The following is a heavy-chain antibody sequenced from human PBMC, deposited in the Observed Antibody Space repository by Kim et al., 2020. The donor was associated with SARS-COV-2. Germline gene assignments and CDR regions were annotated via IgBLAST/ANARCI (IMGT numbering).Heavy chain of an antibody. Sequence: GGSLRLSCAASGFTFSSYAMHWVRQAPGKGLEWVAVISYDGSNKYYADSVKGRFTISRDNSKNTLYLQMNSLRAEDTAVYYCARPGTVVTSGDYWGQGTLVTVSS. V-gene: IGHV3-30*04. CDR3: ARPGTVVTSGDY. CDR2: ISYDGSNK. D-gene: IGHD2-15*01. J-gene: IGHJ4*02. CDR1: GFTFSSYA.